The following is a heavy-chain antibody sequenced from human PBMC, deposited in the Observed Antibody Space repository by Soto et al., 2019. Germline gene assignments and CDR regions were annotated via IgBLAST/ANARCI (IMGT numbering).Heavy chain of an antibody. CDR1: GGTFSSYA. V-gene: IGHV1-69*13. D-gene: IGHD3-9*01. CDR3: ARGTPDYDILTGFDY. J-gene: IGHJ4*02. Sequence: SVKVSCKASGGTFSSYAISWVLQAPGQGLEWMGGIIPIFGTANYAQKFQGRVTITADESTSTAYMELSSLRSEDTAVYYCARGTPDYDILTGFDYWGQGTLVTVSS. CDR2: IIPIFGTA.